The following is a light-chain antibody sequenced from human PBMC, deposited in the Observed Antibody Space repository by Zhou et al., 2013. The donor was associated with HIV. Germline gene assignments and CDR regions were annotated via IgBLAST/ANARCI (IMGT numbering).Light chain of an antibody. J-gene: IGKJ4*01. CDR3: QQANSFSLT. V-gene: IGKV1-8*01. Sequence: AIRMTQSPSSFSASTGDRVTITCRASQGISSYLAWYQQKPGKAPKLLIYAASSLQSGVPSRFSGSGSGTDFTLTISSLQPEDFATYYCQQANSFSLTFGGGTEGGDQT. CDR1: QGISSY. CDR2: AAS.